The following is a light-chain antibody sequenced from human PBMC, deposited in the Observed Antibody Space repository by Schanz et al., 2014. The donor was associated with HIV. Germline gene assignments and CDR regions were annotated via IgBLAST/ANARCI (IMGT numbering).Light chain of an antibody. CDR3: QQYGNSPRT. Sequence: EIVLTQSPATLSLSPGERATLSCRASQSVSKYLGWYQQKPGQPPRLLIYDASNRATGVPARFSGGGTGTHFALTISSLEPEDFAVYYCQQYGNSPRTFGQGTKLEIK. V-gene: IGKV3-11*01. J-gene: IGKJ2*02. CDR1: QSVSKY. CDR2: DAS.